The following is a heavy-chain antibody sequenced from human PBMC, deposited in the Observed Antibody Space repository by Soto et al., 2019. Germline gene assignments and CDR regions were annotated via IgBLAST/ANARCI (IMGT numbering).Heavy chain of an antibody. V-gene: IGHV3-21*01. J-gene: IGHJ4*02. CDR3: ARGCSSASCYYY. CDR2: VSFRGDI. D-gene: IGHD2-2*01. Sequence: LRLSCTASGFMFSSYTTNWVRQAPGKGLEWVSSVSFRGDIYYADSLEGRFTISRDDAKNSLYLQMNSLRAEDTAVYYCARGCSSASCYYYWGQGTLVTVSS. CDR1: GFMFSSYT.